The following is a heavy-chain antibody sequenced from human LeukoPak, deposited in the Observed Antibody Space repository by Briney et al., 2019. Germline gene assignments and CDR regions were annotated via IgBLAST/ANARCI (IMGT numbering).Heavy chain of an antibody. CDR3: ARTWALYGDYLAYFDY. J-gene: IGHJ4*02. D-gene: IGHD4-17*01. CDR1: GDSISSGSYY. Sequence: SETLSLTCTVSGDSISSGSYYWSWIRQPAGEGLEWIGRIYSSGRTHYSPSLKSRVAISVDTSKNRFSLRLSSVTAADTAMYYCARTWALYGDYLAYFDYWGQGTLVTVSS. CDR2: IYSSGRT. V-gene: IGHV4-61*02.